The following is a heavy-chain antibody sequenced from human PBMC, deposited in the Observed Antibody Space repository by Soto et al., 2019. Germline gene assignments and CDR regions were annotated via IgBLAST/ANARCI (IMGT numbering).Heavy chain of an antibody. Sequence: QVQLVESGGGVVQPGRSLRLSCVASGFTFSSCAMHWVRQVPGKGLEWLAVVTHDGSLYPYADSVKGRFSISRDNSRKTLYLQMNSLRPEDTAVYYCVKDRSDTWSFDYLGQGTLVTVSS. D-gene: IGHD2-8*02. CDR2: VTHDGSLY. CDR1: GFTFSSCA. J-gene: IGHJ4*02. V-gene: IGHV3-30*18. CDR3: VKDRSDTWSFDY.